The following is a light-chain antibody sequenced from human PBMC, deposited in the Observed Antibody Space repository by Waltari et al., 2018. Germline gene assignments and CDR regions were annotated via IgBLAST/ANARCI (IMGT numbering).Light chain of an antibody. CDR3: HQYNHWPTFT. Sequence: EIEMTQSPATLSMSPGERVTLSCRASQSVGNNLAWYQQRPGQAPRLLIYGASTRATDISDRFSGSGSGTDFTLTISALQSEDLAVYYCHQYNHWPTFTFGQGTKLQIE. V-gene: IGKV3-15*01. J-gene: IGKJ2*01. CDR1: QSVGNN. CDR2: GAS.